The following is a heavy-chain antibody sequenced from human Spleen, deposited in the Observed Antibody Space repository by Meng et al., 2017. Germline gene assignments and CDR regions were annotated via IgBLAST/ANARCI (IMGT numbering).Heavy chain of an antibody. J-gene: IGHJ4*02. Sequence: ASVKVSCKASGYTFTNYGLTWVRQAPGQGLEWMGGINTYNGNTNYAQKLQGRVTMTTDTSTRTAYMELRSLRSDDTAVYYCARGGPLAYFDYWGQGTLVTVSS. D-gene: IGHD1-26*01. CDR3: ARGGPLAYFDY. CDR2: INTYNGNT. CDR1: GYTFTNYG. V-gene: IGHV1-18*01.